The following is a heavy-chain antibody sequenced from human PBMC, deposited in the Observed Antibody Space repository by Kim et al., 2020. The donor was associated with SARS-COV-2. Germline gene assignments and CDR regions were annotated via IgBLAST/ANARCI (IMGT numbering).Heavy chain of an antibody. CDR1: RFTFTTYS. D-gene: IGHD3-3*02. CDR2: ISGSTNYI. Sequence: GGSLRLSCAASRFTFTTYSMTWVRQAPGKGLEWVSSISGSTNYIYYADSVKGRFTISRDNARNSLYLQMNSLRAEDTAVYYCARGPTTIRFVDYWGQGTLVTVSS. V-gene: IGHV3-21*01. CDR3: ARGPTTIRFVDY. J-gene: IGHJ4*02.